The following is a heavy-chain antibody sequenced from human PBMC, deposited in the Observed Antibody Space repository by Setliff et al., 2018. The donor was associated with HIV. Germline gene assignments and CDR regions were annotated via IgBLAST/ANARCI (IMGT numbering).Heavy chain of an antibody. V-gene: IGHV4-34*01. D-gene: IGHD2-21*01. CDR2: INHKGVT. CDR3: ARAQIAAPRPFDY. CDR1: GGAFNGYY. J-gene: IGHJ4*02. Sequence: PSETLSLTCAVYGGAFNGYYWTWIRQSPGRGLEWIGEINHKGVTNYSPSLMRRATISAETSKNQFSPRLSSVTAADTALYFCARAQIAAPRPFDYWGQGTLVTVSS.